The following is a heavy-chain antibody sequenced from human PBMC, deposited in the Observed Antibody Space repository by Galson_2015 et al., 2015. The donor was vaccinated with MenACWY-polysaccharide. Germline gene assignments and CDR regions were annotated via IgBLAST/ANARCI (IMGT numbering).Heavy chain of an antibody. CDR2: IKQSGTEK. CDR3: ARARSWISYVAFDF. CDR1: GFTFSGSW. Sequence: SLRLSCAASGFTFSGSWMTWVRQAPGKGLEWVATIKQSGTEKYYVDSVEGRFTVSRDNAENSLYLQMNSLRAEDTAVYYCARARSWISYVAFDFWGQGTMVTVSS. J-gene: IGHJ3*01. D-gene: IGHD3-10*02. V-gene: IGHV3-7*01.